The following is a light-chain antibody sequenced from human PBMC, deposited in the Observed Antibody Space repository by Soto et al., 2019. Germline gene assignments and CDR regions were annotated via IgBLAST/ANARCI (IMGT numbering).Light chain of an antibody. CDR2: KAS. CDR3: QQYDNYVIT. Sequence: DIQMTQSPSTLSASVGDRVTITCRASQSISDWLAWYQQKPGKAPKLQIYKASSLQSGVPSRFSGSGFGTEFTLTISSLQPDDFATYSCQQYDNYVITFGQGTRLEIK. J-gene: IGKJ5*01. V-gene: IGKV1-5*03. CDR1: QSISDW.